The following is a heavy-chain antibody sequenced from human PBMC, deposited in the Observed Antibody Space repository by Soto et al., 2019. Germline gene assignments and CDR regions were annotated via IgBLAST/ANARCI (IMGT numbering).Heavy chain of an antibody. CDR3: ARGSGSYYAY. Sequence: QVQLQESGPGLVKPSETLSLTCTVSGASVSSGNYYWSWIRQPPGKGLECIGYISYSGTTNYNPPFKSRVTISMDTSKNQFSLKLSSVTAADTAVYYCARGSGSYYAYWGQGTLVIVSS. D-gene: IGHD1-26*01. V-gene: IGHV4-61*01. CDR1: GASVSSGNYY. J-gene: IGHJ4*02. CDR2: ISYSGTT.